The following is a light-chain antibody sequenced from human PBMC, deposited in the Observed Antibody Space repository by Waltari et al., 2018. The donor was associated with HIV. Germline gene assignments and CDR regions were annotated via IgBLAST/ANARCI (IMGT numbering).Light chain of an antibody. CDR3: QSYDSSLNVI. CDR2: DIS. CDR1: NSNIGAGYG. Sequence: QSVLTQPPSVSGATGQRVTISCTGRNSNIGAGYGVHWYQHLPGAAPKLLIYDISKRPSGVPDRVSGSNSGTAASLAITGLQVEDEGDYFCQSYDSSLNVIFGGGTKLTVL. V-gene: IGLV1-40*01. J-gene: IGLJ2*01.